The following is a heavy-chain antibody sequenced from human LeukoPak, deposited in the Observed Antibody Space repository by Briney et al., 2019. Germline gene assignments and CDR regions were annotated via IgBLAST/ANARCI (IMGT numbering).Heavy chain of an antibody. J-gene: IGHJ6*03. CDR2: INPNSGGT. CDR3: ARDLSSQTYSGRQVYYYYCMDV. D-gene: IGHD3-10*01. CDR1: GYTFTGYY. Sequence: GASVKVSCKASGYTFTGYYMHWVRQAPGQGLEWMGWINPNSGGTDYAQKFQGRVTMTRDTSISTAYMELSRLRSDDTAVYYCARDLSSQTYSGRQVYYYYCMDVWGKGTTVTISS. V-gene: IGHV1-2*02.